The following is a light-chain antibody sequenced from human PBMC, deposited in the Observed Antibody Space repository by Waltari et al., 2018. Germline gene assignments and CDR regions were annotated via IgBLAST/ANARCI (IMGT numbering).Light chain of an antibody. J-gene: IGKJ5*01. CDR1: QRLLQIYGNNF. CDR2: LGS. V-gene: IGKV2-28*01. Sequence: VLTQSPLSLSGTPGEPASISCRSSQRLLQIYGNNFLYWYLQRPGQSPQLLIYLGSDRASGVPDRFSGSGSGTDYTLKINRVGAEDVGIYYCMQGQQSPTFGQGTRLEIK. CDR3: MQGQQSPT.